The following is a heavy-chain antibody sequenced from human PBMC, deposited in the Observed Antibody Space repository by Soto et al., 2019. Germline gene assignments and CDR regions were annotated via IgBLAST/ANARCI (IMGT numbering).Heavy chain of an antibody. Sequence: KPSETLSLTCAVYGGSFSGYYWSWIRQPPGKGLEWIGEINHSGSTNYNPSLKSRVTISVDTSKNQFSLKLSSVTAADTAVYYCARASPSYSSSWYPYWGQGTLVTVS. CDR1: GGSFSGYY. CDR2: INHSGST. CDR3: ARASPSYSSSWYPY. V-gene: IGHV4-34*01. D-gene: IGHD6-13*01. J-gene: IGHJ4*02.